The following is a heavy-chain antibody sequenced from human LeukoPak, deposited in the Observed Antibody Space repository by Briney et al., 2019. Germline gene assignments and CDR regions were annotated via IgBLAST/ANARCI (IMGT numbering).Heavy chain of an antibody. CDR2: ISGNGGTT. Sequence: GGSLRLSCAASGFTFSSYAMTWVRQAPGRGLEWVSAISGNGGTTYYADSVKGRFTISRDNSKNPLYLQMNSLRAEDTAVYYCARDNFWSGYLGYWGQGTLVTVSS. CDR1: GFTFSSYA. J-gene: IGHJ4*02. V-gene: IGHV3-23*01. CDR3: ARDNFWSGYLGY. D-gene: IGHD3-3*01.